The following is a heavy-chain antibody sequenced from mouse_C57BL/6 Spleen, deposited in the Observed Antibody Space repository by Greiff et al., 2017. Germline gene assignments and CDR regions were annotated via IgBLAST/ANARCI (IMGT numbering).Heavy chain of an antibody. J-gene: IGHJ4*01. CDR2: INPSSGYT. D-gene: IGHD1-1*01. V-gene: IGHV1-4*01. Sequence: VQLQQSGADMAPPRASLPLSPPSPGHTFPIYTMHLVKQRPGQGLEWIGYINPSSGYTKYNQKFKDKATLTADKSSSTAYMQLSSLTSEDSAVYYCAKGLVYGSEGYAMDYWGQGTSVTVSS. CDR1: GHTFPIYT. CDR3: AKGLVYGSEGYAMDY.